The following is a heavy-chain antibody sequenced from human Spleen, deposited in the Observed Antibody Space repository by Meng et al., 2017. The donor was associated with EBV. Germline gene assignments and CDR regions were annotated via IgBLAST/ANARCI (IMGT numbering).Heavy chain of an antibody. CDR2: IYHSGSP. D-gene: IGHD3-16*01. CDR3: AQRERWGLDP. CDR1: GGTFRSRNG. J-gene: IGHJ5*02. V-gene: IGHV4-4*02. Sequence: VQLLGAGPGLVMPSGSLSLTWRVSGGTFRSRNGRCLVRQTPGKGLEWIGEIYHSGSPSYNPSLESRVTISVDKSKNQIFLKLRSVTAADTAVYYCAQRERWGLDPWGQGTLVTVSS.